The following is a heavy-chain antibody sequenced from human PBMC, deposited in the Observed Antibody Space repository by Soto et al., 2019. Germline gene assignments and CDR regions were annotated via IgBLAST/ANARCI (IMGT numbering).Heavy chain of an antibody. CDR1: GCTFTSYG. J-gene: IGHJ4*02. D-gene: IGHD5-12*01. V-gene: IGHV1-18*03. Sequence: ASVKVSCKASGCTFTSYGISWVRQAPGQGLEWMGWISAGNGNTKYSQKFQGRVTITRDTSASTAYMELSSLRSEDMAVYYCAGARSGYSGYDYRYWGQGTLVTVSS. CDR2: ISAGNGNT. CDR3: AGARSGYSGYDYRY.